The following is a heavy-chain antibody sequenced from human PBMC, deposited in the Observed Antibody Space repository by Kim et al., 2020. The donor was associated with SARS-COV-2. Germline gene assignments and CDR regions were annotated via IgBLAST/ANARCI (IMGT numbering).Heavy chain of an antibody. Sequence: ASVKVSCKASGYTFTGYYMHWVRQAPGQGLEWMGWINPNCGGTNYAQKFQGWVTMTRDTSSSTAYMELSRLRSDDTAVYYCARGKYCSRGSCYRFYYWGQGTLVSVSS. CDR2: INPNCGGT. V-gene: IGHV1-2*04. D-gene: IGHD2-15*01. CDR3: ARGKYCSRGSCYRFYY. J-gene: IGHJ4*02. CDR1: GYTFTGYY.